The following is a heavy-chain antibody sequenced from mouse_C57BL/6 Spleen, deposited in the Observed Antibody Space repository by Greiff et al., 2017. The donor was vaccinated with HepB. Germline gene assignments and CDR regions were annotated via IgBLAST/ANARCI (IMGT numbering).Heavy chain of an antibody. D-gene: IGHD3-3*01. V-gene: IGHV5-4*03. CDR3: ARGGPGFAY. CDR1: GFTFSSYA. CDR2: ISDGGSYT. Sequence: EVKLVESGGGLVKPGGSLKLSCAASGFTFSSYAMSWVRQTPEKRLEWVATISDGGSYTSYPDNVKGRFTISRDNAKNNLYLQMSHLKSEDTAMYYCARGGPGFAYWGQGTLVTVSA. J-gene: IGHJ3*01.